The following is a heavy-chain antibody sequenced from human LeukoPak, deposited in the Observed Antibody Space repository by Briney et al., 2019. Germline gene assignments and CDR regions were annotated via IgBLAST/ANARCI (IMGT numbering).Heavy chain of an antibody. Sequence: GGSLRLSCAASGFTFSSYGMHWVRQAPGKGLEWVAVIWYDGSNKYYADSVKGRFTISRDNSKNTLYLQMNSLRAEDTAVYYCARSVIVETSWFDPWGQGTLVTVSS. CDR1: GFTFSSYG. D-gene: IGHD3-22*01. CDR3: ARSVIVETSWFDP. J-gene: IGHJ5*02. CDR2: IWYDGSNK. V-gene: IGHV3-33*01.